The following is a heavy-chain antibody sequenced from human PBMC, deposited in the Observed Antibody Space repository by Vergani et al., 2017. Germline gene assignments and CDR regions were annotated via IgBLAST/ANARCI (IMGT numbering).Heavy chain of an antibody. CDR3: ARGQPAQHSSGYHGSFDY. CDR2: IIPIFGTA. V-gene: IGHV1-69*06. D-gene: IGHD6-19*01. Sequence: QVQLVQSGAEVKKPGSSVKVSCKASGGTFSSYAISWVRQAPGQGLEWMGGIIPIFGTANYAQKFQGRVTITADKSTSTAYMELSSLRSEDTAVYYCARGQPAQHSSGYHGSFDYWGQGTLVTVSS. J-gene: IGHJ4*02. CDR1: GGTFSSYA.